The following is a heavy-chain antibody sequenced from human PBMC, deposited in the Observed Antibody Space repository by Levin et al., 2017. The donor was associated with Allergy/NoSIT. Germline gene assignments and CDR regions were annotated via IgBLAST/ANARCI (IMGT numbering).Heavy chain of an antibody. CDR3: ARNQVALSY. J-gene: IGHJ4*02. Sequence: SETLSLTCTVSGGSVNSGNYYWSWIRQPPGMGLEWIGFVHDSGRTNYNPSLKSLATISADTSKNLFSQKLTFVTAADTAVDYCARNQVALSYWGQGTLVTV. V-gene: IGHV4-61*01. CDR1: GGSVNSGNYY. CDR2: VHDSGRT. D-gene: IGHD5-12*01.